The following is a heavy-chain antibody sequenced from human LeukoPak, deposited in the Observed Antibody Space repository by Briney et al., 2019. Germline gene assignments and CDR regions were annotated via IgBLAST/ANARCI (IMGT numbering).Heavy chain of an antibody. CDR2: TNVGNDYT. CDR1: GYTFTHYA. V-gene: IGHV1-3*01. J-gene: IGHJ4*02. CDR3: ARDDFSTYPGLNYFDY. D-gene: IGHD4-11*01. Sequence: ASVKVSCTASGYTFTHYAVHWVRQAPGQRLEWMGWTNVGNDYTESSQKFQDRLTITSDTTATTVYMELSSLRSEDTAVYYCARDDFSTYPGLNYFDYWGQGSLVTVSS.